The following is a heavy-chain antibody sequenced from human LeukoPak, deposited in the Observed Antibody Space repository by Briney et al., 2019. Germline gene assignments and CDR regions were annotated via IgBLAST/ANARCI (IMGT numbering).Heavy chain of an antibody. D-gene: IGHD3-22*01. V-gene: IGHV4-59*01. CDR1: GGSISSYY. CDR3: ARLYYDSRGYWLAYFEY. CDR2: IYHSVST. Sequence: SETLSLTCTVSGGSISSYYWSWIRQPPGKGLEWIGYIYHSVSTNYNPYLKSRNTILVDTSKNQFYLMLSSVTAADTALYYCARLYYDSRGYWLAYFEYWGQGTLVTVSS. J-gene: IGHJ4*02.